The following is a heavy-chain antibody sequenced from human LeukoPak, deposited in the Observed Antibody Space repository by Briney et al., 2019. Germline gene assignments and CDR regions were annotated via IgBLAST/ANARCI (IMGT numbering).Heavy chain of an antibody. CDR2: ISWNSGSI. CDR1: GFTFDDYA. V-gene: IGHV3-9*01. J-gene: IGHJ3*02. D-gene: IGHD2-15*01. CDR3: ARHRSGGSQDDAFDI. Sequence: PGGSLRLSCAASGFTFDDYAMHWVRQAPGKGLEWVSGISWNSGSIGYADSVKGRFTISRQNAKNSLFLQMNSLRAEDTAVYYCARHRSGGSQDDAFDIWGQGTMVTVSS.